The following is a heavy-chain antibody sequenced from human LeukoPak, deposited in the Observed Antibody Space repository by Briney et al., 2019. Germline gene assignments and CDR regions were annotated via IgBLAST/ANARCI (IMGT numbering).Heavy chain of an antibody. CDR2: INPNSGGT. D-gene: IGHD3-9*01. CDR1: GYTFTGYY. Sequence: ASVKVSCKASGYTFTGYYMHWVRQAPGQGLEWMGWINPNSGGTNYAQKFQGRVTMTRDTSISTAYMELSRLRSDDTAVYYCARDPQLRYPGFDPWGQGTLVTVSS. CDR3: ARDPQLRYPGFDP. V-gene: IGHV1-2*02. J-gene: IGHJ5*02.